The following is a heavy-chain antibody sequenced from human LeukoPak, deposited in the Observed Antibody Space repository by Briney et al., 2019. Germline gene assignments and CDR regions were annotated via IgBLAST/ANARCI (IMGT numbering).Heavy chain of an antibody. Sequence: SETLSLTCTVSGGPISTSSYYWGWIRQPPGKGLEWIGSIYHSRSTYYNASLKSRATISADTSKNQFSLKLSSVTAADTAVYFCARHRWMEVYGSGSYYVDYWGQGTLVTVSS. D-gene: IGHD3-10*01. CDR2: IYHSRST. CDR1: GGPISTSSYY. CDR3: ARHRWMEVYGSGSYYVDY. V-gene: IGHV4-39*01. J-gene: IGHJ4*02.